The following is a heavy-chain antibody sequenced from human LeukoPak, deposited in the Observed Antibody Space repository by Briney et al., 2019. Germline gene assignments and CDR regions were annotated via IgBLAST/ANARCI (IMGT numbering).Heavy chain of an antibody. D-gene: IGHD2-2*01. CDR3: ARVKQGYCSSTSCPYYFDY. CDR2: IIPILGIA. J-gene: IGHJ4*02. Sequence: GASVKVSCKASGGTFSSYAISWVRQAPGQGLEWMGRIIPILGIANYAQKFQGRVTITADKSTSTAYMELSSLRSEDTAVYYCARVKQGYCSSTSCPYYFDYWGQGTLVTVSS. CDR1: GGTFSSYA. V-gene: IGHV1-69*04.